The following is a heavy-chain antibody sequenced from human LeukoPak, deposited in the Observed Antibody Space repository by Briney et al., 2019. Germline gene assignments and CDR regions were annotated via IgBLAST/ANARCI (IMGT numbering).Heavy chain of an antibody. D-gene: IGHD6-13*01. CDR2: ISYDGSNK. Sequence: PGGSLRLSCAASGFTFSSYAMHWVRQAPGKGLEWVAVISYDGSNKYYADSVKGRFTISRDNSKNTLYLQMNSLRAEDTAVYYCARGGHYSSWYYFDYWGQGTLVTVSS. CDR3: ARGGHYSSWYYFDY. CDR1: GFTFSSYA. J-gene: IGHJ4*02. V-gene: IGHV3-30-3*01.